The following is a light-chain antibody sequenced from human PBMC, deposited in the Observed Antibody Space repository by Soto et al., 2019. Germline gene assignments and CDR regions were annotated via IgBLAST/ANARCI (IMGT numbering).Light chain of an antibody. CDR1: QSVSSN. J-gene: IGKJ1*01. CDR2: GAS. V-gene: IGKV3-15*01. Sequence: EIVMTQSPATLYVSPGERATLSCRASQSVSSNLAWYQQKPCQAPRLLIYGASTRATGIPARFSGSVSGTEFTLPISSLQSEDFAVYYCQHYNNWPPWMFGQGTKVEIK. CDR3: QHYNNWPPWM.